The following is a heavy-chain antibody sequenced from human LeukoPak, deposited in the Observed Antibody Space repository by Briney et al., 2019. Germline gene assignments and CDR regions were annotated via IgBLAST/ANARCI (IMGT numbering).Heavy chain of an antibody. CDR1: GFTFSDYY. CDR2: ISSSGSTI. Sequence: PGGSLRLSCAASGFTFSDYYMSWIRQAPGKGLEWVSYISSSGSTIYYADSVKGRFTISRDNAKNSLYLQMNSLRSEDTAVYYCATGRTSGYCGGDCSLDYWGQGTLVTVSS. V-gene: IGHV3-11*01. D-gene: IGHD2-21*02. CDR3: ATGRTSGYCGGDCSLDY. J-gene: IGHJ4*02.